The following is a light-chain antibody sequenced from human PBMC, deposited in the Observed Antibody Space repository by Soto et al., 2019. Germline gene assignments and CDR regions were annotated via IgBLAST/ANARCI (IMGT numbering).Light chain of an antibody. CDR2: DVS. CDR3: DSYTSGSSYV. J-gene: IGLJ1*01. Sequence: QSVLPKPASVSGAPGQSITISCTGTSSDVGGYNYVSWYQQHPGKAPKLMIYDVSYRPSGVSDRFSGSKSGNTASLTISGLQSEDEADYYCDSYTSGSSYVFGTGTKVTVL. CDR1: SSDVGGYNY. V-gene: IGLV2-14*01.